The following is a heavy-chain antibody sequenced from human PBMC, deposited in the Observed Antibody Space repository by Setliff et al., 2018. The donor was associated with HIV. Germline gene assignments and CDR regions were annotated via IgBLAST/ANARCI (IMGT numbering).Heavy chain of an antibody. CDR3: ARVKVGASLVFDS. CDR1: GYTFTAYA. CDR2: ISSGNGNT. Sequence: ASVKVSCKAAGYTFTAYAIHWLRQVPGQGLEWMGWISSGNGNTKASQKFQGRVTITRDTPASTAYLELSSLRSDDTSIYYCARVKVGASLVFDSWGQGTQVTVSS. J-gene: IGHJ4*02. V-gene: IGHV1-3*04. D-gene: IGHD1-26*01.